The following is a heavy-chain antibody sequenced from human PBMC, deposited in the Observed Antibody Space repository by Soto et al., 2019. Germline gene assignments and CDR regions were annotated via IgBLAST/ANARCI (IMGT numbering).Heavy chain of an antibody. V-gene: IGHV1-69*12. CDR3: ARVRGRFLEWLGSEG. CDR1: GGTFGSYA. Sequence: QVQLVQSGAEVKKPGSSVKVSCKASGGTFGSYAFSWVRQAPGQGLEWMGGIIPIFGTANYAQKFQGRVTITADESTSTAYMELSSLRSEDTAVYYCARVRGRFLEWLGSEGWGQGTLVTVSS. CDR2: IIPIFGTA. D-gene: IGHD3-3*01. J-gene: IGHJ4*02.